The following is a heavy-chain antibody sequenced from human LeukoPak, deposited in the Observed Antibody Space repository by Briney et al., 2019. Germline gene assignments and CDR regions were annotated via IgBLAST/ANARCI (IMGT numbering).Heavy chain of an antibody. CDR1: GGSFSGYY. J-gene: IGHJ4*02. D-gene: IGHD5-18*01. Sequence: SETLSLTCAVYGGSFSGYYWSWIRQPPGKGLEWIGEINHSGSTNYNPSLKSRVTISVDTSKNQFSLKLSSVTAADTAVYYCARVASWIHFNFDYWGQGTLVTVSS. CDR2: INHSGST. V-gene: IGHV4-34*01. CDR3: ARVASWIHFNFDY.